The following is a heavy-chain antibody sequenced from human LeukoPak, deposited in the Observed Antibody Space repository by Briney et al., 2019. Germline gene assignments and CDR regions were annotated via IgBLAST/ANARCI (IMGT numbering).Heavy chain of an antibody. D-gene: IGHD1-26*01. CDR1: GYTFTSYY. V-gene: IGHV1-46*01. Sequence: ASVKVSCKASGYTFTSYYMHWVRQAPGQGLEWMGIINPSGGSTSYAQKFQGRVTMTRDTSTSTVCMELSSLRSEDTAVYYCARDESGSYLLSGSNQRAINYYYYYYMDVWGKGTTVTVSS. CDR2: INPSGGST. J-gene: IGHJ6*03. CDR3: ARDESGSYLLSGSNQRAINYYYYYYMDV.